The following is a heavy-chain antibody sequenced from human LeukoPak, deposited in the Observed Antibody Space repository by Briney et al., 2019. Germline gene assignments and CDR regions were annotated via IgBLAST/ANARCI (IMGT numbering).Heavy chain of an antibody. V-gene: IGHV4-59*12. J-gene: IGHJ4*02. Sequence: SETLSLTCTVSGGSISTYYWSWIRQPPGKGLEWIGYIFYSGSTNYNPSLKSRVTISVDTSRNQFSLKLSTVTAADTAVYYCARKDGDYWGQGTLVTVSS. CDR3: ARKDGDY. CDR1: GGSISTYY. CDR2: IFYSGST.